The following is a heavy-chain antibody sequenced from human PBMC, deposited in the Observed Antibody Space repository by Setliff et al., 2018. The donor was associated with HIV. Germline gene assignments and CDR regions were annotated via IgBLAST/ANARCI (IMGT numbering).Heavy chain of an antibody. D-gene: IGHD3-9*01. CDR3: ASHAKTVDTGLFDY. CDR2: INPTAGST. V-gene: IGHV1-46*02. CDR1: GYNFDFHY. Sequence: ASVKVSCKSSGYNFDFHYVHWVRQAPGQGFEWLGVINPTAGSTTLEQKSQGRLTLTRDASTETVYMELTSLRSGDTAVYYCASHAKTVDTGLFDYWGQGTQVTVSS. J-gene: IGHJ4*02.